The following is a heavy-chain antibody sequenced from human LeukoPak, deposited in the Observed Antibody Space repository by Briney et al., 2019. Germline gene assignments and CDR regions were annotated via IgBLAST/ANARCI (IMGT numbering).Heavy chain of an antibody. D-gene: IGHD3-10*01. J-gene: IGHJ6*02. CDR1: GYTFTGYY. V-gene: IGHV1-2*02. Sequence: ASVKVSCKASGYTFTGYYMHWVRQAPGQGLEWMGWINPNSGGTNYAQKFQGRVTMTRDTYISTAYMELSRLRSDDTAVYYCARGGITMVRAYYYYGMDFWGQGTTVTVSS. CDR3: ARGGITMVRAYYYYGMDF. CDR2: INPNSGGT.